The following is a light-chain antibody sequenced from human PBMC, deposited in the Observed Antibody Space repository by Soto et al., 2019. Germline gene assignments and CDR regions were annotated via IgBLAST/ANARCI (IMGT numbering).Light chain of an antibody. CDR1: QSVSSSY. V-gene: IGKV3-20*01. CDR3: QQYGSLFT. J-gene: IGKJ3*01. CDR2: GAS. Sequence: EIVLTQSPGTLSLSPGERATLSCRASQSVSSSYLAWYQQQPGQAHRLLIYGASSRATGIPDRFSGSGSGTDFTLTISRLEHEDSAFYYCQQYGSLFTFGHGTQVDIK.